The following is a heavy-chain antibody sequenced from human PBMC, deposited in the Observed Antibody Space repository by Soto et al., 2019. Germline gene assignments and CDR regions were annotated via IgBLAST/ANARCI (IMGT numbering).Heavy chain of an antibody. J-gene: IGHJ5*02. CDR3: AAFMVRGVPDWFDP. Sequence: ASVKVSCKASGYTFTGYAMHWVRQAPGQRLEWMGWINAGNGNTKYSQKFQGRVTITRDTSASTAYMELSSLRSEDTAVYYCAAFMVRGVPDWFDPWGQGTLVTVSS. V-gene: IGHV1-3*01. D-gene: IGHD3-10*01. CDR1: GYTFTGYA. CDR2: INAGNGNT.